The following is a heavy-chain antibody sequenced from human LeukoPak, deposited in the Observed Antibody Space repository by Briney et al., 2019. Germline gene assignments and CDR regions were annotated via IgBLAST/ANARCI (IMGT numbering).Heavy chain of an antibody. Sequence: GESLKISCKGSGYSFTSYWIGWVRQMPGKGLEWMGIIYPGDSDTRYSPSFQGQVTISADKTISTAYLQWSSLKASDTAMYYCARRWLQSGYCFDYWGQGTLVTVSS. CDR1: GYSFTSYW. V-gene: IGHV5-51*01. CDR2: IYPGDSDT. CDR3: ARRWLQSGYCFDY. D-gene: IGHD5-24*01. J-gene: IGHJ4*02.